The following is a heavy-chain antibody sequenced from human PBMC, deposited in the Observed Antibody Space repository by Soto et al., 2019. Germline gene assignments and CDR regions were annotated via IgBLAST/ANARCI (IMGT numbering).Heavy chain of an antibody. V-gene: IGHV1-69*04. CDR3: ARVAAVEMATIGGAFDI. D-gene: IGHD5-12*01. Sequence: ASVKVSCKASGYTFTSYGISWVRQAPGQGFEWMGRIIPILGIANYAQKFQGRVTITADKSTSTAYMELSSLRSEDTAVYYCARVAAVEMATIGGAFDIWGQGTMVTVSS. CDR2: IIPILGIA. CDR1: GYTFTSYG. J-gene: IGHJ3*02.